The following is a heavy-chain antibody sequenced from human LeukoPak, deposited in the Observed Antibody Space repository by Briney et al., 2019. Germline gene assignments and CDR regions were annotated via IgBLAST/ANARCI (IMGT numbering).Heavy chain of an antibody. CDR2: IWSDGNNK. CDR1: GFTLSRYG. Sequence: GGSLRLSCAASGFTLSRYGMHWVRQAPGKGLEWVADIWSDGNNKYYADSVKGRFTISRDNSKNTLYLQMNSLRAEDTAVYYCARDHDYGGNRGPRFDYWGQGTLVTVSS. V-gene: IGHV3-30*19. CDR3: ARDHDYGGNRGPRFDY. J-gene: IGHJ4*02. D-gene: IGHD4-23*01.